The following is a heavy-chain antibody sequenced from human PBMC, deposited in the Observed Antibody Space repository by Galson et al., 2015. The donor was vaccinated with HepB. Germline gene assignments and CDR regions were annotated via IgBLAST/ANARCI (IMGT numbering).Heavy chain of an antibody. J-gene: IGHJ6*02. Sequence: CAISGDSVSTNIVAWNWIRQSPSRGLEWLGRTYYRSKWYNDYAVSVQSRITINPDTSRNQFSLQLNSVTPEDTGVYYCTRVRHLARGSDVWGQGPTVTV. D-gene: IGHD3-10*01. CDR3: TRVRHLARGSDV. V-gene: IGHV6-1*01. CDR2: TYYRSKWYN. CDR1: GDSVSTNIVA.